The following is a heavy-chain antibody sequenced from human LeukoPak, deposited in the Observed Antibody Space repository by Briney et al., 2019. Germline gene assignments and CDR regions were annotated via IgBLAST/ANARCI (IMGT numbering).Heavy chain of an antibody. D-gene: IGHD2-15*01. CDR3: ARDPQYCSGGICHYAALDY. CDR1: GYTFTSYG. CDR2: ISAYNGNT. Sequence: ASVKVSCKASGYTFTSYGISWVRQAPGQGLEWMGWISAYNGNTNYAQKFQGRVTITTDESTSTAYMELSSLRSEDTAVYYCARDPQYCSGGICHYAALDYWGQGTLVTVSS. V-gene: IGHV1-18*01. J-gene: IGHJ4*02.